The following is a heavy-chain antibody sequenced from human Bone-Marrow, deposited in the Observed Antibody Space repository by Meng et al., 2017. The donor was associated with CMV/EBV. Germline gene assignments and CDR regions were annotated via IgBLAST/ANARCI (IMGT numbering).Heavy chain of an antibody. D-gene: IGHD2-2*01. CDR3: AREHSSTSSFDY. Sequence: GESLKISCAASGFTFSSYWMSWVRQAPGKGLEWVANIKQDGSEKYYVDSVKGRFTISRDNAKNSLYLQMNSLRAEDTAVYYCAREHSSTSSFDYWGQGTLVTVSS. V-gene: IGHV3-7*01. CDR2: IKQDGSEK. J-gene: IGHJ4*02. CDR1: GFTFSSYW.